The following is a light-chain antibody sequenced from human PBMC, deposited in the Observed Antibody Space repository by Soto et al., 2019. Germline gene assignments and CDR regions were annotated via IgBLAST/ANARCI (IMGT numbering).Light chain of an antibody. J-gene: IGLJ3*02. CDR2: EVT. CDR3: SSYTSSTSWV. V-gene: IGLV2-14*01. CDR1: SSDVGGYNY. Sequence: QSVLTQPASVSGSPGQSITISCTGTSSDVGGYNYVSWYQQHPGKAPKLMIYEVTHRPSSVANRFSGSKSGNTASLIISGLQADDEADYFCSSYTSSTSWVFGGGTKVTVL.